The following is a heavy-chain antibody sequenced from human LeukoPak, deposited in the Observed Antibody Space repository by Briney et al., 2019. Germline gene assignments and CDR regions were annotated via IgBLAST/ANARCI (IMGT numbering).Heavy chain of an antibody. CDR1: GGSISSHY. D-gene: IGHD4-17*01. CDR2: VYYSGST. CDR3: ARNADYGDYSWFDP. Sequence: SETLSLTCTVSGGSISSHYWSWIRQPPGKGLEWIGCVYYSGSTNYNPSLKSRVTISVDTSKNQFSLKLSSVTAADTAVYYCARNADYGDYSWFDPWGQGTLVTVSS. V-gene: IGHV4-59*08. J-gene: IGHJ5*02.